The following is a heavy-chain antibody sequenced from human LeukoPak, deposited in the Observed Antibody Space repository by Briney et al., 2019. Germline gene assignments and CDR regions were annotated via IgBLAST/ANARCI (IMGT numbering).Heavy chain of an antibody. D-gene: IGHD1/OR15-1a*01. Sequence: GRSLRLSCAASGFTFTTFGIHWVRLAPGKGLEWVAAISPDGNLEYYTDSVKGRFTISRDNSKNMIYLQMSSLRGEDSALYYCAKINNNDDYWGQGTLVTVSS. CDR3: AKINNNDDY. V-gene: IGHV3-30*18. CDR2: ISPDGNLE. CDR1: GFTFTTFG. J-gene: IGHJ4*02.